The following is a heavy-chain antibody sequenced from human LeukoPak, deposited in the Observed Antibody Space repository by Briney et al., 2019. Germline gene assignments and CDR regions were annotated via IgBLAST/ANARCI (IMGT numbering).Heavy chain of an antibody. J-gene: IGHJ4*02. CDR2: IYRGGST. CDR3: ARDPDGYRQGHHFDY. CDR1: GFTVSSNY. Sequence: GGSLRLSCAASGFTVSSNYMSWVRQAPGKGLEWVSVIYRGGSTYYEDSVKGRFTIPRDNSTNTLYLQMNSLKAEDTAVYYCARDPDGYRQGHHFDYWGQGTLVTVS. D-gene: IGHD5-18*01. V-gene: IGHV3-66*01.